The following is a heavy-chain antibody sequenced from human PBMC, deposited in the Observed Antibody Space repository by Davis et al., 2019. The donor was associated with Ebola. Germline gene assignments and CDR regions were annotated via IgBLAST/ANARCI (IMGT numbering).Heavy chain of an antibody. CDR3: AKDRYYDNSPLYFESET. Sequence: ASVKVSCKASGYTFTGYYIHWVRQAPGQGLDWIGWINPNNGDTKLAQRFQGRVTMTRDTSIGTAYMELSRLRSEDTAVYYCAKDRYYDNSPLYFESETWGQGTLVTVSS. D-gene: IGHD3-22*01. J-gene: IGHJ4*02. CDR1: GYTFTGYY. CDR2: INPNNGDT. V-gene: IGHV1-2*02.